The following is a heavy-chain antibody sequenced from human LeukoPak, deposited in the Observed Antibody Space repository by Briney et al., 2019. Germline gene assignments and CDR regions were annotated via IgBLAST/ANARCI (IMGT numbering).Heavy chain of an antibody. Sequence: PSETLSLTCTVSGYSISSGYYWGWIRQPPGKGLEWIGSIYHSGSTYYNPSLKSRVTISVDTSKNQFSLKLSSVTAADTAVYYCARESLRYFDQKRWFDPWGQGTLVTVSS. CDR1: GYSISSGYY. CDR3: ARESLRYFDQKRWFDP. J-gene: IGHJ5*02. D-gene: IGHD3-9*01. CDR2: IYHSGST. V-gene: IGHV4-38-2*02.